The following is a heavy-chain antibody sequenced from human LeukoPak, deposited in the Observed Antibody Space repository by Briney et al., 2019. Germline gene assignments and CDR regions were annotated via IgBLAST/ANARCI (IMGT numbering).Heavy chain of an antibody. V-gene: IGHV4-4*07. CDR3: ARQNDILTGYYYDY. Sequence: PSETLSLTCTVSGGSISSYYWSWIRQPAGKGLEWIGRIYTSGSTNYNPSLKSRVTMSVDTSKNQFSLKLSSVTAADTAVYYCARQNDILTGYYYDYWGQGTLVTVSS. J-gene: IGHJ4*02. CDR2: IYTSGST. D-gene: IGHD3-9*01. CDR1: GGSISSYY.